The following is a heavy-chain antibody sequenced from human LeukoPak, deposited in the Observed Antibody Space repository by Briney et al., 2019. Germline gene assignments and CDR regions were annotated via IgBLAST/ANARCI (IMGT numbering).Heavy chain of an antibody. Sequence: PGGSLRLSRAASGFTFSSFSMNWVRQAPGKGLEWVSFISSGSSTIYYADSVKGRFTISRDNAKNSLYLQVNSLRDEDTAVYYCVRDSNYWGQGTLVTVSS. J-gene: IGHJ4*02. V-gene: IGHV3-48*02. D-gene: IGHD2-2*01. CDR3: VRDSNY. CDR2: ISSGSSTI. CDR1: GFTFSSFS.